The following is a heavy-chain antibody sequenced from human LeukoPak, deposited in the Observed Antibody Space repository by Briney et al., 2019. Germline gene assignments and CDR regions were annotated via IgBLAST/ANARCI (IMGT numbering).Heavy chain of an antibody. D-gene: IGHD6-13*01. CDR3: GGSRSFF. J-gene: IGHJ4*02. V-gene: IGHV3-23*01. Sequence: GGSLRLSCAASGFKFSNIAMTWVRQAPGKGLEWVSSISGSAGSAYYADSVKGRFSISRDNSKNTLYLQMNSLRADDTAVYYCGGSRSFFWGQGTLVTVSS. CDR2: ISGSAGSA. CDR1: GFKFSNIA.